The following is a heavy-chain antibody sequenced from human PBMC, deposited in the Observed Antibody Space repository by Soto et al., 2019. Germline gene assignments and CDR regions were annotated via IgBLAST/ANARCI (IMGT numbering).Heavy chain of an antibody. D-gene: IGHD2-2*01. CDR3: AKVVGYCSTSSCRDYFYYYGLDV. CDR1: GFTFSSYA. V-gene: IGHV3-23*01. J-gene: IGHJ6*02. Sequence: EVQLLESGGGLVQPGGSLRLSCAASGFTFSSYAMSWVRQAPGKGLEWVSAISGSGGSTYYADSVKSRFTISRDNSKNTLYLQMNSLRAEDTAVYYCAKVVGYCSTSSCRDYFYYYGLDVWGQGTTVTVSS. CDR2: ISGSGGST.